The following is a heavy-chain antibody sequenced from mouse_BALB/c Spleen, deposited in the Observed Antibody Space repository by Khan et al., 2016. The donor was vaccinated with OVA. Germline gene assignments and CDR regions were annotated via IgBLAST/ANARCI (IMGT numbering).Heavy chain of an antibody. J-gene: IGHJ1*01. Sequence: EVQLQESGPGLVKPSQSLSLTCTVTGYSITSDYAWNWIRQFPGNKLEWMGYISYSGSTSYNPSLKSRISITRDTSKNQFFLQLNSVTTEDTATXYSARRYYYGHWYFDVWGAGTTVTVSS. V-gene: IGHV3-2*02. CDR3: ARRYYYGHWYFDV. D-gene: IGHD1-1*01. CDR2: ISYSGST. CDR1: GYSITSDYA.